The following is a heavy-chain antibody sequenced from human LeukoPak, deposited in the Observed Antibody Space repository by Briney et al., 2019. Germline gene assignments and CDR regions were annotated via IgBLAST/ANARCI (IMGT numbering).Heavy chain of an antibody. CDR2: INRDGSER. D-gene: IGHD4-17*01. CDR3: ARETGSAVGSTDLDY. Sequence: GGSLRLSCAASGFTFSNYWMTWVRQAPGKGLEWVANINRDGSERYYVDSVKGRFTISRDDAKSSLYLQMNSLRAEDTAVYYCARETGSAVGSTDLDYWGQGTLVTVSS. CDR1: GFTFSNYW. V-gene: IGHV3-7*03. J-gene: IGHJ4*02.